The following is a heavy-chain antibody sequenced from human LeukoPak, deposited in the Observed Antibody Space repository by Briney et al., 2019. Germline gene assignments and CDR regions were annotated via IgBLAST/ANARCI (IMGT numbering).Heavy chain of an antibody. V-gene: IGHV3-23*01. CDR2: ISGSGGST. Sequence: PGGSLRLSCAASGFIFSSYAMSWVRQAPGKGLEWVSIISGSGGSTYYADSVKGRFTISRDNLKNTLYLQMNSLRAEDTAVYYCAKEGRFLEWLSNDAFDIWGQGTMVTVSS. CDR3: AKEGRFLEWLSNDAFDI. D-gene: IGHD3-3*01. J-gene: IGHJ3*02. CDR1: GFIFSSYA.